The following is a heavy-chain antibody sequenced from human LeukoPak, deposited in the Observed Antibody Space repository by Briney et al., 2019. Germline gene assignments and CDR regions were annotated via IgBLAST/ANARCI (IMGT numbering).Heavy chain of an antibody. CDR3: AKSHSRTMVRGDNNWFDP. Sequence: GGSLRLSCAASGFTFSNYGMHWVRQAPGKGLEWVAVTWYDGSNKYYADSVKGRFTISRDNSNNTLYLQMNSLRAEDTAVYYCAKSHSRTMVRGDNNWFDPWGQGTLVTVSS. CDR1: GFTFSNYG. CDR2: TWYDGSNK. D-gene: IGHD3-10*01. V-gene: IGHV3-33*06. J-gene: IGHJ5*02.